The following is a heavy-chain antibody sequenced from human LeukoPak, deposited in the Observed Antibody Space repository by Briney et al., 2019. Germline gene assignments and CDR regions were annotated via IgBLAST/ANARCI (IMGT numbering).Heavy chain of an antibody. D-gene: IGHD3-22*01. Sequence: PGRSLRLSCAASGFTFDDYAMHWVRQAPGKGLEWFSGISWNSGSIGYADSVKGRFTISRDNAKNSLYLQMNSLRAEDTALYYCAKGYYYDSSGLSDYWGQGTLVTVSS. V-gene: IGHV3-9*01. CDR3: AKGYYYDSSGLSDY. CDR1: GFTFDDYA. J-gene: IGHJ4*02. CDR2: ISWNSGSI.